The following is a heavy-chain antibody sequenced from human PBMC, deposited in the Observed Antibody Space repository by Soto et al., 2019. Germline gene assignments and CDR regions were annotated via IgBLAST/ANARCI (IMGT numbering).Heavy chain of an antibody. J-gene: IGHJ4*02. CDR3: ARGGCSSTSCYPFDY. V-gene: IGHV3-64*02. Sequence: PVGSLRLSCAASGFTFSSYAMHWVRQAPGKGLEYVSAISSNGGSTYYADSVKGRFTISRDNSKNTLYLQMGSLRAEDMAVYYCARGGCSSTSCYPFDYWGQGTLVTVSS. CDR1: GFTFSSYA. D-gene: IGHD2-2*01. CDR2: ISSNGGST.